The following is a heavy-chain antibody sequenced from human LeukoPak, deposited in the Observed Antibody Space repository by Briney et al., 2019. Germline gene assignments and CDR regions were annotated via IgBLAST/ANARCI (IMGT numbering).Heavy chain of an antibody. CDR2: IYSGGST. CDR3: AGLAVAGYFDY. CDR1: GFTVSSNY. Sequence: PGGSLRLSCAASGFTVSSNYMSWVRQAPGKGLEWVSVIYSGGSTYYADSVKGRFTVSRDNSKNTLYLQMNSLRAEDTAVYYCAGLAVAGYFDYWGQGTLVTVSS. J-gene: IGHJ4*02. D-gene: IGHD6-19*01. V-gene: IGHV3-53*01.